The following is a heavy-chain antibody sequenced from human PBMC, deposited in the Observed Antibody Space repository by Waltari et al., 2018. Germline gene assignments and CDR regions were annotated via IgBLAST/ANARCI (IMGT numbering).Heavy chain of an antibody. CDR1: GGSFSDYY. Sequence: QVQLQQWGAGLLKPSETLSLTCAVYGGSFSDYYWSWIRQPPGKGLEWIGEINHSGGTKYNPSLKSRVTISVDTSKNQFSLKLSSVTAADTAVYYCARHGSEYSSGWSFDYWGQGILVTVSS. J-gene: IGHJ4*02. V-gene: IGHV4-34*01. D-gene: IGHD6-19*01. CDR2: INHSGGT. CDR3: ARHGSEYSSGWSFDY.